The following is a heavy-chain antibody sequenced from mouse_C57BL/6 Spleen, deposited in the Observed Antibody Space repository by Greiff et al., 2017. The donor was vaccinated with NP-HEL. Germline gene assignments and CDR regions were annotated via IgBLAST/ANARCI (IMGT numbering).Heavy chain of an antibody. CDR1: GFTFSSYA. V-gene: IGHV5-4*01. D-gene: IGHD1-1*01. J-gene: IGHJ1*03. Sequence: EVKVVESGGGLVKPGGSLKLSCAASGFTFSSYAMSWVRQTPEKRLEWVATISDGGSYTYYPDNVKGRFTISRDNAKNNLYLQMSHLKSEDTARYYCAREGYGRSIYWYFDVWGTGTTVTVSS. CDR3: AREGYGRSIYWYFDV. CDR2: ISDGGSYT.